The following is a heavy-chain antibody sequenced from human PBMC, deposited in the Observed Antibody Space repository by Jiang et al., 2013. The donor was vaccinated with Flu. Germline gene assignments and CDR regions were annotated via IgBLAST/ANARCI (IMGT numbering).Heavy chain of an antibody. V-gene: IGHV1-18*04. CDR2: ISPYNDNT. Sequence: GAEVKKPGASVKVSCRASGYTFSNYGINWVRQAPEQGLEWMGWISPYNDNTNYAPKFQDRVTITTDTSTRTAYLEVRRLRSDDTAVYYCARSGGTTIDYYFFYMDVWGRGTTVTVSS. J-gene: IGHJ6*03. D-gene: IGHD1/OR15-1a*01. CDR1: GYTFSNYG. CDR3: ARSGGTTIDYYFFYMDV.